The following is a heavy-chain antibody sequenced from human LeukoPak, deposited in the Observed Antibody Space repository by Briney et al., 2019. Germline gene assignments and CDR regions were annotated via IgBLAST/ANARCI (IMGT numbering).Heavy chain of an antibody. J-gene: IGHJ4*02. CDR1: GGTFSSYA. Sequence: SVKVSCKASGGTFSSYAISWGRQAPGQGLEWVGGIIPIFGTANYAQKFQGRVTITADESTSTAYMELISLRTEHTAVDYCARIPYGSGSYSVGFDYWGQGTLVTVSS. D-gene: IGHD3-10*01. CDR3: ARIPYGSGSYSVGFDY. CDR2: IIPIFGTA. V-gene: IGHV1-69*01.